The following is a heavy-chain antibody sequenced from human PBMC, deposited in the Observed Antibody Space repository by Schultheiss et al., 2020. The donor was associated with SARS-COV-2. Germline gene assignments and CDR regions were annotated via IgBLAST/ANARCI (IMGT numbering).Heavy chain of an antibody. CDR2: IYYSGST. D-gene: IGHD2-21*02. V-gene: IGHV4-4*07. CDR1: GGSISSYY. CDR3: ARRDYYYYYGMDV. Sequence: SETLSLTCTVSGGSISSYYWSWIRQPAGKGLEWIGRIYYSGSTNYNPSLKSRVTISVDTSKNQFSLKLSSVTAADTAVYYCARRDYYYYYGMDVWGQGTTVTVSS. J-gene: IGHJ6*02.